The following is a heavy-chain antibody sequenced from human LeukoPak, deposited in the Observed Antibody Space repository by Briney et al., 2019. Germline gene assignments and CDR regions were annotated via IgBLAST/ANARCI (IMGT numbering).Heavy chain of an antibody. CDR2: ISSSGSTI. J-gene: IGHJ3*02. Sequence: GGSLRLSCAASGFTFSDYYMSWIRRAPGKGLEWVSYISSSGSTIYYADSVKGRFTISRDNAKNSLYLQMNSLRAEDTAVYYCAFREPTDAFDIWGQGTMVTVSS. D-gene: IGHD1-26*01. CDR1: GFTFSDYY. V-gene: IGHV3-11*01. CDR3: AFREPTDAFDI.